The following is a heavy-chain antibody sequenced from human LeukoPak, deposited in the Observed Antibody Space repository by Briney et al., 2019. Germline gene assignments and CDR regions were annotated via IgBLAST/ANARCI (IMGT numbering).Heavy chain of an antibody. CDR3: ARETEMANLDY. D-gene: IGHD5-24*01. Sequence: GGSLRLSCTASGFTFSSYWMNWVREAPGKGLEWVANIKQDGSETYYVDSVKGRFTISRDNAKKSLYLQMNSLRAEDTAVYYCARETEMANLDYWGQGTLVTVSS. CDR2: IKQDGSET. J-gene: IGHJ4*02. V-gene: IGHV3-7*04. CDR1: GFTFSSYW.